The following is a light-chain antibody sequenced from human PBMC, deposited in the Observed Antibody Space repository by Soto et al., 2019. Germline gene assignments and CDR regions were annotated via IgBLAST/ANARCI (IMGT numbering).Light chain of an antibody. CDR2: AAS. Sequence: DIQMTQSPSSLSASVGDRVIITCRASQSISSYLNWYQQKPGEAPKILIYAASTLQSGVPSRFSGRGSGPDFSLTISSLQPEDFATYYCQQTFSAPVTFGQGTRLEIK. V-gene: IGKV1-39*01. CDR1: QSISSY. J-gene: IGKJ2*01. CDR3: QQTFSAPVT.